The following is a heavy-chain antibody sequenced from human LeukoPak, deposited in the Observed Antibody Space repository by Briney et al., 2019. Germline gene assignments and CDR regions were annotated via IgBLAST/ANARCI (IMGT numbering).Heavy chain of an antibody. CDR3: ARVPYVWGSYRHKGYFDY. CDR1: GFTFSSYE. D-gene: IGHD3-16*02. V-gene: IGHV3-48*03. J-gene: IGHJ4*02. CDR2: ISSSGSTI. Sequence: PGGSLRLSCAASGFTFSSYEMNWVRQAPGKGLEWVSYISSSGSTIYYADSVKGRFTISRDNAKNSLYLQMNSLRAEDTAVYYCARVPYVWGSYRHKGYFDYWGQGTLVTVSS.